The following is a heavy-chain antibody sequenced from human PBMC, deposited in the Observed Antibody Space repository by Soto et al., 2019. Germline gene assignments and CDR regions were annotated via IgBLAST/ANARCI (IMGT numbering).Heavy chain of an antibody. CDR1: GYTFTSYA. Sequence: QVQLVQSGAEVKKPGASVKVSCKASGYTFTSYAMHWVRQAPGQRLEWMGWINAGNGNTKYSQKFQGRVTITRDTPARTAYMELSGLRSEDTAVYYCARKGLDNWDLGYWGKGTLVTVSS. CDR3: ARKGLDNWDLGY. CDR2: INAGNGNT. V-gene: IGHV1-3*01. D-gene: IGHD1-20*01. J-gene: IGHJ4*02.